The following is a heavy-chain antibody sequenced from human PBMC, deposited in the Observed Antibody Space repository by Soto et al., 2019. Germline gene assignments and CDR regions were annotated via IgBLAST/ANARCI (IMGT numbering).Heavy chain of an antibody. Sequence: SETLSLTCSLYSGSLSGYYWSWIRQPPGKGLEWIGEISPSGTTNYSPSLKSRVSISVDTSKNQFSLNLTSLTAADTAVYYCARAPKVSGSAQTRPDFWGQGSLVTSPQ. CDR1: SGSLSGYY. J-gene: IGHJ4*02. D-gene: IGHD6-6*01. CDR3: ARAPKVSGSAQTRPDF. V-gene: IGHV4-34*01. CDR2: ISPSGTT.